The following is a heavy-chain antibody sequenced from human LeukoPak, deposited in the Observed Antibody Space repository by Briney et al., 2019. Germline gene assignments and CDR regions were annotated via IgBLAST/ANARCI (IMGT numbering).Heavy chain of an antibody. V-gene: IGHV4-39*07. J-gene: IGHJ3*02. CDR1: DDSITMYY. D-gene: IGHD3-22*01. Sequence: SETLSLTYSVSDDSITMYYWTWIRQPPGKGLEWIGSIYYSGSTYYNPSLKSRVTISVDTSKNQFSLKLSSVTAADTAVYYCARDLNYYDSSGYYGAFDIWGQGTMVTVSS. CDR2: IYYSGST. CDR3: ARDLNYYDSSGYYGAFDI.